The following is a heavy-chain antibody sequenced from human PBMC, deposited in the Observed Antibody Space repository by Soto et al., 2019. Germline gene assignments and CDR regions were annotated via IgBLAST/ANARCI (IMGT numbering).Heavy chain of an antibody. CDR3: ARHGTLLIDY. CDR2: IYYSGST. Sequence: XTLSLPCTVSGGSVSSSSYDWGWIRQPPGKGLEWIGIIYYSGSTYYNPSLKIRVTISVDTSKNHFSLKLRSVTAADTAVYYCARHGTLLIDYWGQGTRGTVS. J-gene: IGHJ4*02. V-gene: IGHV4-39*01. CDR1: GGSVSSSSYD. D-gene: IGHD1-26*01.